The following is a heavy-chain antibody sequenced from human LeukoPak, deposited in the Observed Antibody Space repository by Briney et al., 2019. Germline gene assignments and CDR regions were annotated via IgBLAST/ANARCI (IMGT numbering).Heavy chain of an antibody. Sequence: GGSLRLSCAASGFTFSSYWMSWVRQAPGKGLEWVANIQQDGSEKYYVDSVKGRFTISRDNAKNLPYLQMNSLRAEDTAMYYCVRDGSGWDYWGQGILVTVSS. CDR3: VRDGSGWDY. D-gene: IGHD3-10*01. CDR1: GFTFSSYW. CDR2: IQQDGSEK. J-gene: IGHJ4*02. V-gene: IGHV3-7*05.